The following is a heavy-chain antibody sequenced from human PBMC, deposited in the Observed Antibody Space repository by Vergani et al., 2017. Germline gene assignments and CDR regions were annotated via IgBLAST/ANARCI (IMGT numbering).Heavy chain of an antibody. D-gene: IGHD3-10*01. V-gene: IGHV4-34*01. Sequence: QVQLQQWGAGLLKPSETLSLTCAVYGGSFSGYYWSWIRQPPGKGLEWIGEINHSGSTNYNPSLKSRVTISVDTSKNQFSLKLSSVTAADTAVYYCARFVAVRGVNQYYYYGMDVWGQGTTVTVSS. CDR2: INHSGST. CDR1: GGSFSGYY. J-gene: IGHJ6*02. CDR3: ARFVAVRGVNQYYYYGMDV.